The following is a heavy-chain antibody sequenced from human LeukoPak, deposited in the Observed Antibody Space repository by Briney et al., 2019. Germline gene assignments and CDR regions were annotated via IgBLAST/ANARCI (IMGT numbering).Heavy chain of an antibody. D-gene: IGHD3-10*01. V-gene: IGHV3-66*01. CDR3: ARDVRKQGLWS. CDR1: GFTVSTNY. CDR2: IYSGDRT. J-gene: IGHJ4*02. Sequence: GGSLTLSCAASGFTVSTNYMSWVRQAPGKGLEWVSIIYSGDRTDYADSLKGRFTISRDTTKNTLYLQIISLRAEDTAVSYCARDVRKQGLWSWGQGTLVTVSS.